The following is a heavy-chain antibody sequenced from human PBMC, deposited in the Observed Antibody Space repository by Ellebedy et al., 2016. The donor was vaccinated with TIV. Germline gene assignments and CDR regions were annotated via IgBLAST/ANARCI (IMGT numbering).Heavy chain of an antibody. CDR2: IYSGDST. J-gene: IGHJ4*02. Sequence: PGGSLRLSCAASGFTVSSNYMTWVRQAPGKGLEWVSVIYSGDSTYYADSVKGRFTISRDNFKNTVFLQMNRLRAEDTGVYFCARGPYFDYWGLGTLVTVSS. CDR3: ARGPYFDY. CDR1: GFTVSSNY. V-gene: IGHV3-66*01.